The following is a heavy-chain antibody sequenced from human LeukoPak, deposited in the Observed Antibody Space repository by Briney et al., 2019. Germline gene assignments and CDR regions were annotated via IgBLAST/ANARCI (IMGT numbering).Heavy chain of an antibody. Sequence: PGGSLRLSCAASGFTFSNAWMSWVRQAPGKGLEWVGRIKSKTDGGTTDYAAPVKGRFTISRDDSKNTLYLQMNSLKTEDTAVYYCTTLYCSGGSCYSVHMDVWGKGTTVTVSS. CDR1: GFTFSNAW. D-gene: IGHD2-15*01. V-gene: IGHV3-15*01. CDR2: IKSKTDGGTT. J-gene: IGHJ6*03. CDR3: TTLYCSGGSCYSVHMDV.